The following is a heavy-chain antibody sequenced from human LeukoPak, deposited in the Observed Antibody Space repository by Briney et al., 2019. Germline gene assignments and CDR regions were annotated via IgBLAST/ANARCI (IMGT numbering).Heavy chain of an antibody. Sequence: SETLSLTCTVSGGSISSYYWSWIRQPPGKGLEWIGYIYYSGSTNYNPSPKSRVTISVDTSKNQFSLKLSSVTAADTAVYYCARLYCSSTSCHYNWFDPWGQGTLVTVSS. CDR2: IYYSGST. CDR1: GGSISSYY. J-gene: IGHJ5*02. D-gene: IGHD2-2*01. CDR3: ARLYCSSTSCHYNWFDP. V-gene: IGHV4-59*01.